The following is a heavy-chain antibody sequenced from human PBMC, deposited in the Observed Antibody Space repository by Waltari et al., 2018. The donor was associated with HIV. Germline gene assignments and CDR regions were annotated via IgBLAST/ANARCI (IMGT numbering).Heavy chain of an antibody. J-gene: IGHJ6*02. Sequence: EVQLVESGGGSVQTGKSLSLSCAASGFLVSSNYMSWVRQAPGKGLEWVSGIYSDGSTKYADSGKGRFTISREKSTNALYLQMSSLKVEDTAVYYCASDPASGRVNGPYYYGLDVWGRGTTVTVSS. CDR2: IYSDGST. D-gene: IGHD2-8*01. CDR3: ASDPASGRVNGPYYYGLDV. CDR1: GFLVSSNY. V-gene: IGHV3-66*01.